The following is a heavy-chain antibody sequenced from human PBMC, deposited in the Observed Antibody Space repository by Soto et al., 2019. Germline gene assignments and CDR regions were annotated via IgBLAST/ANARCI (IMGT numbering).Heavy chain of an antibody. V-gene: IGHV1-69*13. Sequence: SVKVACKASGGTFSSYAISWVRQAPGQGLEWMGGIIPIFGTANYAQKFQGRVTITADESTSTAYMELSSLRSEDTAVYYCASEQWLVTNWFAPWGQGTLVTVSS. D-gene: IGHD6-19*01. CDR2: IIPIFGTA. CDR3: ASEQWLVTNWFAP. J-gene: IGHJ5*02. CDR1: GGTFSSYA.